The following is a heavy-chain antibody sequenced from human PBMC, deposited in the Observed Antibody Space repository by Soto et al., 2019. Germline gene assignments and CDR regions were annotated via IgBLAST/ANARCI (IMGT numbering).Heavy chain of an antibody. V-gene: IGHV3-30*03. Sequence: GGSLILSCAASGFTFSTYGMHWVRPAPGKGLEWVAVISYDGSNKYYGDSVKGRFTISRDNSKNTVYVQMNSLRAEDTAVYYCARDRTYYDILTGYYSRILFDYWGQGTLVTVSS. CDR3: ARDRTYYDILTGYYSRILFDY. J-gene: IGHJ4*02. D-gene: IGHD3-9*01. CDR1: GFTFSTYG. CDR2: ISYDGSNK.